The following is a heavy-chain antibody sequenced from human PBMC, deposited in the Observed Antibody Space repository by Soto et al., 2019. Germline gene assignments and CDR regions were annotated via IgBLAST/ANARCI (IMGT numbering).Heavy chain of an antibody. J-gene: IGHJ4*02. CDR3: ARGLSSPSATGV. CDR2: VHNGGST. CDR1: GASVSSSSNY. V-gene: IGHV4-39*01. Sequence: QLQLQESGPGLVKPSETLSLTCTVSGASVSSSSNYWGWIRQPPGKGLEWIGNVHNGGSTYYSPSLKSRVTISADTSKNQFSLNLSSVTAADTAVYYCARGLSSPSATGVWGQGTLVTVSS. D-gene: IGHD6-6*01.